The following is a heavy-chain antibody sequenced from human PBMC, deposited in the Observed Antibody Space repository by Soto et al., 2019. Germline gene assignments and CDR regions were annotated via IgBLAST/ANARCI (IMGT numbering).Heavy chain of an antibody. J-gene: IGHJ4*02. V-gene: IGHV3-48*01. CDR3: AKDRVESGLGEIDY. CDR2: IDSSSKTI. CDR1: GFTFSRYS. Sequence: EVQLVESGGGLVQPGGSLRVSCAASGFTFSRYSMNWVRQAPGKGLEWLSYIDSSSKTIYYADSVKGRFIISRDNAKNSLYLQMNSLRVEDTAVYYCAKDRVESGLGEIDYWGQGTLVTVSS. D-gene: IGHD3-16*01.